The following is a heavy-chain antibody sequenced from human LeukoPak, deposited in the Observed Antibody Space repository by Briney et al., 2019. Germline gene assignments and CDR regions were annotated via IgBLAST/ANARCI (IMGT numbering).Heavy chain of an antibody. J-gene: IGHJ4*02. CDR2: ISWNSGSI. CDR3: VKGNRKVRWLPFDY. D-gene: IGHD5-24*01. Sequence: GGSLRLSCAASGFTFDDYAMHWVRQAPGKGLEWVSTISWNSGSIGYADSVKGRLTISRDNAKNSLYLQMSSLRAEDTALYYCVKGNRKVRWLPFDYWGQGTLVTVSS. V-gene: IGHV3-9*01. CDR1: GFTFDDYA.